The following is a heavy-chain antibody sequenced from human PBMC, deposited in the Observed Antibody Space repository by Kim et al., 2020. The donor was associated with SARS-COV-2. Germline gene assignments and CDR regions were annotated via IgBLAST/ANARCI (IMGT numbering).Heavy chain of an antibody. CDR3: ARKNYSGSGRVSGGMVV. V-gene: IGHV4-34*01. J-gene: IGHJ6*02. CDR1: GGSFSGFY. D-gene: IGHD3-10*01. Sequence: SETLSLTCAVNGGSFSGFYWAWIRQPPGKGLEWIGEINYRGSTAYSPSLKSRVTISEDMSKDHFSLKLTSVTAADTAVYYCARKNYSGSGRVSGGMVVWGQGITVTVS. CDR2: INYRGST.